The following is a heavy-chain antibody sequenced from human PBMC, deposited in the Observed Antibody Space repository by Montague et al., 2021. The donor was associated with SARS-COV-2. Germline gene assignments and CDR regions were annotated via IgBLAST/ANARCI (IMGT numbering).Heavy chain of an antibody. CDR2: IYHSGST. CDR3: ARDFPSEYCDILTGYQRSTYNWFDP. D-gene: IGHD3-9*01. CDR1: HYSISSGYY. J-gene: IGHJ5*02. V-gene: IGHV4-38-2*02. Sequence: SETLSLTCTVSHYSISSGYYWGWIRQPPGKGLEWIGSIYHSGSTYYNPSLESRVTISVDTSKNQFSLKLSSVTAADTAVYYCARDFPSEYCDILTGYQRSTYNWFDPWGQGTLVTVSS.